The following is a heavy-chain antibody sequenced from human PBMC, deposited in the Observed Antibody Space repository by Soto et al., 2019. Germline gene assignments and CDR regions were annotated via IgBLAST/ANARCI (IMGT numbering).Heavy chain of an antibody. CDR2: ISYDGSNK. CDR3: ARITGTTTGSGVRGHY. D-gene: IGHD1-7*01. Sequence: QVQLVESGGGVVQPGRSLRLSCAASGFTFSSYAMHWVRQAPGKGLEWVAVISYDGSNKYYADSVKGRFTISRDNSKNTLYVQMNSLRAEDTAVYYCARITGTTTGSGVRGHYWGQGTLVTVSS. J-gene: IGHJ4*02. CDR1: GFTFSSYA. V-gene: IGHV3-30-3*01.